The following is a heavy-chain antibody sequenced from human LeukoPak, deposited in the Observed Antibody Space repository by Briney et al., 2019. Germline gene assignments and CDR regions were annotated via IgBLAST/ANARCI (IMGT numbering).Heavy chain of an antibody. CDR1: GYTFTSYG. V-gene: IGHV1-2*02. J-gene: IGHJ4*02. D-gene: IGHD2-15*01. CDR3: ARDRVVVAGRGHGVLGPMGY. Sequence: GASVTVSCKASGYTFTSYGISWVRQAPGQGLEWMGWINPNSGGTNYAQKFQGRVTMTRDTSISTAYMELSRLRSDDTAVYYCARDRVVVAGRGHGVLGPMGYWGQGTLVTVSS. CDR2: INPNSGGT.